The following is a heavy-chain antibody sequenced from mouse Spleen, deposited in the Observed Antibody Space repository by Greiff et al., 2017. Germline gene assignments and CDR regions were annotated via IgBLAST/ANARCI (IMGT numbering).Heavy chain of an antibody. CDR2: IHPNSGST. V-gene: IGHV1-64*01. D-gene: IGHD1-1*01. Sequence: QVQLQQPGAELVKPGASVKLSCKASGYTFTSYWMHWVKQRPGQGLEWIGMIHPNSGSTNYNEKFKSKATLTVDKSSSTAYMQLSSLTSEDSAVYYCARGYYGSSRSYWYFDVWGTGTTVTVSS. CDR3: ARGYYGSSRSYWYFDV. J-gene: IGHJ1*03. CDR1: GYTFTSYW.